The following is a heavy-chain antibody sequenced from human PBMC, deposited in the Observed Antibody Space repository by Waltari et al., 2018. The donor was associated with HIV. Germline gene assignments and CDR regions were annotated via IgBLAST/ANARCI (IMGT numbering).Heavy chain of an antibody. CDR3: ARIPKRFGVVTIYAFDI. CDR1: GGSISSSSYY. V-gene: IGHV4-39*01. CDR2: IYYSGST. D-gene: IGHD3-3*01. J-gene: IGHJ3*02. Sequence: QLQLQESGPGLVKPSETLSLTCTVSGGSISSSSYYWGWIRQPPGKGLEWIGSIYYSGSTYYNPSLKSRVTISVDTSKNQFSLKLSSVTAADTAVYYCARIPKRFGVVTIYAFDIWGQGTMVTVSS.